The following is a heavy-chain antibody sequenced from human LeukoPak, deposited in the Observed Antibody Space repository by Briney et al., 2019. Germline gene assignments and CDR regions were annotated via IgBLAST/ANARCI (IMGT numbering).Heavy chain of an antibody. Sequence: GGSLRLSCAASGFTFSSYAMHWVRQAPGKGLEWVAVISYDGSNKYYADSVKGRFTISRDNSKNTLYLQMNSLGAEDTAVYYCAKDAVGGTYVRYFDSWGQGTLVTVSS. CDR2: ISYDGSNK. D-gene: IGHD1-26*01. J-gene: IGHJ4*02. CDR1: GFTFSSYA. CDR3: AKDAVGGTYVRYFDS. V-gene: IGHV3-30*07.